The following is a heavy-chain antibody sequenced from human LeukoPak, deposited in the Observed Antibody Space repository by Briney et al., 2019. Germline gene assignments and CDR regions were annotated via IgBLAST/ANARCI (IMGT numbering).Heavy chain of an antibody. CDR3: ASWRYSGYCSSTSCYHAFDI. J-gene: IGHJ3*02. V-gene: IGHV3-23*01. CDR2: ISGSGGST. D-gene: IGHD2-2*03. Sequence: GGSLRLSCAASGFTFSSYAMSWVRQAPGKGLEWVSAISGSGGSTYYADSVKGRFTISRDNAKNTLYLQMNSLRAEDTAVYYCASWRYSGYCSSTSCYHAFDIWGQGTMVTVSS. CDR1: GFTFSSYA.